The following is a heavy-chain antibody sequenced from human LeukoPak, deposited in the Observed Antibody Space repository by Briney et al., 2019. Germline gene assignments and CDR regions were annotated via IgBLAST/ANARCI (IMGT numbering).Heavy chain of an antibody. D-gene: IGHD6-13*01. CDR2: IYSGGST. CDR1: GFTVSSNY. CDR3: ARDPIAAADDAFDI. J-gene: IGHJ3*02. V-gene: IGHV3-66*01. Sequence: GGSLRLSCAASGFTVSSNYMSWVRQAPGKGLEWVSVIYSGGSTYYADSVKGRFTISRDNAKNSLYLQMNSLRAEDTAVYYCARDPIAAADDAFDIWGQGTMVTVSS.